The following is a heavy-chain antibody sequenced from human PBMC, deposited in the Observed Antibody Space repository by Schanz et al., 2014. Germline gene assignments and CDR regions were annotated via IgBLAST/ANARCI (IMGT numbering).Heavy chain of an antibody. J-gene: IGHJ4*02. D-gene: IGHD1-1*01. CDR1: GFAFSVYG. Sequence: QVQMVESGGGVVQPGRSLRLSCAASGFAFSVYGMHWVRQAPGKGPEWVALISNDGSIKYYADSVEGRFTISRDNSRNTLYLQMNSLRAEDTSVYFCARAHGNNWYGKGLDYWGQGTLVTVSS. V-gene: IGHV3-30*19. CDR3: ARAHGNNWYGKGLDY. CDR2: ISNDGSIK.